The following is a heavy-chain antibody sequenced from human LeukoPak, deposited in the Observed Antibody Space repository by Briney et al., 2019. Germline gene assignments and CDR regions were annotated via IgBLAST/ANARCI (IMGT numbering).Heavy chain of an antibody. J-gene: IGHJ6*03. CDR1: GYSISSGYY. CDR2: IYHRGST. V-gene: IGHV4-38-2*02. D-gene: IGHD4-17*01. Sequence: SETLSLTCTVSGYSISSGYYWGWIRQPPGKGLEYIGSIYHRGSTYYNPSLKSRVTISVDTSKNQFYLRLRSVTAADTAVYYCARVLGGDRPKQYYYYYYMDVWGKGTTVTVSS. CDR3: ARVLGGDRPKQYYYYYYMDV.